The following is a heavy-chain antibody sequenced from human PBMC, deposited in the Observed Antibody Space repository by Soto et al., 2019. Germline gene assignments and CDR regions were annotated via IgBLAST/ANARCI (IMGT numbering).Heavy chain of an antibody. Sequence: QVQLVQSGAEEKKPGASVKVSCKASGYTFTSYAMHWVRQAPGQRLEWMGWINAGNGNTKYSQKFQGRVTITRETSASTAYIELSSLRSEDTAVYYCAWSIVVVTALDYWGQGTLVTVSS. CDR1: GYTFTSYA. CDR2: INAGNGNT. J-gene: IGHJ4*02. V-gene: IGHV1-3*05. D-gene: IGHD2-21*02. CDR3: AWSIVVVTALDY.